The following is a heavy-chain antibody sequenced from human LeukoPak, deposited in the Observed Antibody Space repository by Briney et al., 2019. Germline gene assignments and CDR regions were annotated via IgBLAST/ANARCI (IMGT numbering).Heavy chain of an antibody. CDR1: GGSISSYY. J-gene: IGHJ4*02. CDR2: IYYSGST. Sequence: SETLSLTCTVSGGSISSYYWSWIRQPPGKGLEWIGYIYYSGSTNYNPSLKSRVTISVDTSKNQFSLKLSSVTAADTAVYYCARHMGLGYSYGYPFFDYWGQGTLVTVSS. D-gene: IGHD5-18*01. V-gene: IGHV4-59*08. CDR3: ARHMGLGYSYGYPFFDY.